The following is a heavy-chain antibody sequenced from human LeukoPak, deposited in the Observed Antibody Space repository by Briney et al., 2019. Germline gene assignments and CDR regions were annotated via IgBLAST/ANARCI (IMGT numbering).Heavy chain of an antibody. CDR3: ARGPTGYCSGGSCYSIPEIFDY. D-gene: IGHD2-15*01. V-gene: IGHV4-39*07. CDR2: INHSGST. J-gene: IGHJ4*02. CDR1: GGSISSSSYY. Sequence: PSETLSLTCTVSGGSISSSSYYWGWIRQPPGKGLEWIGEINHSGSTNYNPSLKSRVTISVDTSKNQFSLKLSSVTAADTAVYYCARGPTGYCSGGSCYSIPEIFDYWGQGTLVTASS.